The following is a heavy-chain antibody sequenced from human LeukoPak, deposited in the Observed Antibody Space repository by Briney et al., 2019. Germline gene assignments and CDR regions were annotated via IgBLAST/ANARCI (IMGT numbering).Heavy chain of an antibody. CDR1: GFTFSNYG. V-gene: IGHV3-30*19. D-gene: IGHD4-23*01. CDR2: ISQDVSHK. Sequence: GGSLRLSCAASGFTFSNYGMHWVRQAPGKGPEWVAVISQDVSHKYYADFVKGRFTISRDNSKYTLHLQMNTLTTEDTAVYYCAKRRLEDSGTYGGGFDFWGQGTMVTV. CDR3: AKRRLEDSGTYGGGFDF. J-gene: IGHJ3*01.